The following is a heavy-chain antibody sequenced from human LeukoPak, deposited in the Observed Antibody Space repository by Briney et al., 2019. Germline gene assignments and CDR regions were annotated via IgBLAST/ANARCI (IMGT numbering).Heavy chain of an antibody. CDR2: IYSGGST. V-gene: IGHV3-66*01. CDR3: ARGGGNYHPEDY. D-gene: IGHD1-26*01. CDR1: GFTVSSNY. J-gene: IGHJ4*02. Sequence: PGGSLRLSCAVSGFTVSSNYMTWARQPPGKGPEWVSVIYSGGSTYYADSVKGRFTISRDISKNTLYLQMNSLRGEDTAVYYCARGGGNYHPEDYWGQGTLVTVSS.